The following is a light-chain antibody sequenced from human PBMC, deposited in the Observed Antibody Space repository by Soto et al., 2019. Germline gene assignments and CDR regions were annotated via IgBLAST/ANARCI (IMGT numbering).Light chain of an antibody. CDR1: QSVSRN. Sequence: EIVMTQSPATLSVAPGERATLSCRASQSVSRNLAWYQQKPGQAPSLLIYGKSSRATGIPARFSGSGSGTEFTLTISSMQSEDFAVYYCQQYNNWPGTFCQGTKVEIK. CDR3: QQYNNWPGT. J-gene: IGKJ1*01. CDR2: GKS. V-gene: IGKV3-15*01.